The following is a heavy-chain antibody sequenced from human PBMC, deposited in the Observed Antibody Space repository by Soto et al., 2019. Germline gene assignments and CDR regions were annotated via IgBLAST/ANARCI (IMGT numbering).Heavy chain of an antibody. V-gene: IGHV4-39*01. CDR3: ARHSRRYTFDY. J-gene: IGHJ4*02. CDR2: IYYSGST. D-gene: IGHD1-20*01. Sequence: QLQLQESGPGLVKPSENLALTCTVSGGSVSSSSYYWSWIRQPPGKGLEWIGSIYYSGSTYYNPSLKSRVTISIDTSKNQFSLKLSSVTAAHTAVYYCARHSRRYTFDYWGQGTLVTVSS. CDR1: GGSVSSSSYY.